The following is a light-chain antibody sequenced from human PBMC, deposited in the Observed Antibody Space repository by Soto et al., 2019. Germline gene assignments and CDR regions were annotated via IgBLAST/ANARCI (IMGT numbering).Light chain of an antibody. Sequence: QSVLTQPPSVSAAPGQKVTISCSGSSSNIGNNFVSWYQQVPGTAPKLLIYDNNKRPSGIPDRFSGSKSGASATLAIAGLQTGDEADYYCRAWESSLSVVVFGGGTQLTVL. V-gene: IGLV1-51*01. CDR2: DNN. CDR1: SSNIGNNF. J-gene: IGLJ7*01. CDR3: RAWESSLSVVV.